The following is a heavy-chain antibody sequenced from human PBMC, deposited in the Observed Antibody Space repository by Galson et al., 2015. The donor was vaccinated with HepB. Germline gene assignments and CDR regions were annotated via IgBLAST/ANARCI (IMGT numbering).Heavy chain of an antibody. CDR3: ARDRDGSGWFLYYFDC. D-gene: IGHD6-19*01. J-gene: IGHJ4*02. V-gene: IGHV1-8*01. Sequence: SVKVSCKVSGYTFSTYDINWVRQATGQGLEWMGWMNPSSGNTSYAREFEGRFTISRDNSENTLYLQMNGLTVEDTAVYYCARDRDGSGWFLYYFDCWGQGTPVTVSS. CDR2: MNPSSGNT. CDR1: GYTFSTYD.